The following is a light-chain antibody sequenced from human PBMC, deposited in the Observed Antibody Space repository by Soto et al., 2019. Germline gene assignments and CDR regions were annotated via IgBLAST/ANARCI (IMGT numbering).Light chain of an antibody. Sequence: QSALTQPASVSGSPGQSITISCTGTSSDVGSYNYVSWYQQHPGKAPKLMIFDVSDRPSGVSNRFSGSKSGNTASLTISGLKAEDEADYYCSSYTNNNTLVFGGGTKLTVL. CDR3: SSYTNNNTLV. CDR1: SSDVGSYNY. CDR2: DVS. V-gene: IGLV2-14*01. J-gene: IGLJ2*01.